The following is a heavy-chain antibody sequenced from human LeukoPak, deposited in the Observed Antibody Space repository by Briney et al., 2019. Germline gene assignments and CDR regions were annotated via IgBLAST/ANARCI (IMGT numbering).Heavy chain of an antibody. CDR3: AKSPVVMAYYFEY. V-gene: IGHV3-48*04. CDR2: ISSDSGTI. CDR1: GFTFSSYS. Sequence: PGGSLRLSCVASGFTFSSYSMTWVRQAPGKGLEWVSYISSDSGTIYYADSVKGRFTISRDNAKNSLYLQMNSLRAEDTAVYYCAKSPVVMAYYFEYWGQGTLVTVSS. J-gene: IGHJ4*02. D-gene: IGHD4-23*01.